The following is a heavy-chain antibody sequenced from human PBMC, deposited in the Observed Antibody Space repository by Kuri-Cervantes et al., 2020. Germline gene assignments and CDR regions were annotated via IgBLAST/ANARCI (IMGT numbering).Heavy chain of an antibody. J-gene: IGHJ2*01. CDR3: ARDPSSGWYFDL. CDR1: GFTFSSYS. CDR2: ISSSSSTI. D-gene: IGHD6-19*01. V-gene: IGHV3-48*01. Sequence: GGSLRLSCAASGFTFSSYSMNWVRQAPGKGLEWVSYISSSSSTIYYADSVKGRFTISRDNSKNTLYLQMNSLRAEDTAVYYCARDPSSGWYFDLWGRGTLVTVSS.